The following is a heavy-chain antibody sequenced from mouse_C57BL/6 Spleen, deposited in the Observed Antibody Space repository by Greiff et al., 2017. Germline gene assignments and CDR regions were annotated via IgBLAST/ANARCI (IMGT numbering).Heavy chain of an antibody. CDR1: GYSFTDYN. CDR2: INPNYGTT. J-gene: IGHJ2*01. Sequence: VQLKQSGPELVKPGASVKISCKASGYSFTDYNMNWVKQSNGKSLEWIGVINPNYGTTSYNQKFKGKATLTVDQSSSTAYMQLNSLTSEDSAVYYCARNGAYDYDVHFDYWGQGTTLTVSS. CDR3: ARNGAYDYDVHFDY. D-gene: IGHD2-4*01. V-gene: IGHV1-39*01.